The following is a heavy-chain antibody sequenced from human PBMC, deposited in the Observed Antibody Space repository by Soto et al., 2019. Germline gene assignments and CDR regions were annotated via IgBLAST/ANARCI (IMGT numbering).Heavy chain of an antibody. CDR3: ARVYWVAARHSYYFDY. CDR1: GGSVSSGSYY. J-gene: IGHJ4*02. V-gene: IGHV4-61*01. D-gene: IGHD6-6*01. CDR2: IYYSGST. Sequence: SATLSLTCTVSGGSVSSGSYYWSWIRQPPGKGLEWIGYIYYSGSTNYNPSLKSRVTISVDTSKNQFSLKLSSVTAADTAVYYCARVYWVAARHSYYFDYWGQGTLVTVSS.